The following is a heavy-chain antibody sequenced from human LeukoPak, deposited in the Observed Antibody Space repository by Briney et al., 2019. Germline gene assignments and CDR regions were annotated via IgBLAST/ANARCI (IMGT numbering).Heavy chain of an antibody. CDR1: GFTFSSYA. J-gene: IGHJ4*02. CDR2: ISGSGGSS. Sequence: GGSLRLSCAASGFTFSSYAMNWVRQAPGKGLEWVSVISGSGGSSYYADSVKGRFTISRDNSKNTLYLQMNSLGAEDTAVYYCAKATVTHLIDYWGQGTLVTVSS. CDR3: AKATVTHLIDY. D-gene: IGHD4-17*01. V-gene: IGHV3-23*01.